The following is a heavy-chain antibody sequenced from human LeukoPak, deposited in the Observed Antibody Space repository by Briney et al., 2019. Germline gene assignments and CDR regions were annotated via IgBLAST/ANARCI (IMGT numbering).Heavy chain of an antibody. J-gene: IGHJ3*02. CDR2: IYHSGST. Sequence: SETLSLTCAVSVGSISSSNWWSWVRPPPGKGLEWIGEIYHSGSTNYNPSLKSRVTISVDKSKNQFSVKLSSVTAADTAVYYCASVAAVAGTDAFDIWGQGTMVTVSS. V-gene: IGHV4-4*02. CDR1: VGSISSSNW. CDR3: ASVAAVAGTDAFDI. D-gene: IGHD6-19*01.